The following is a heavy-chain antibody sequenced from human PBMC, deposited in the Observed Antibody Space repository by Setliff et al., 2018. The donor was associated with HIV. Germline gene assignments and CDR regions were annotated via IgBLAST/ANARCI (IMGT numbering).Heavy chain of an antibody. CDR3: ARGLNYYGSGSYLPLGY. J-gene: IGHJ4*02. CDR2: IDHSGST. Sequence: PSETLSLTCAVYGGSFNDYYWTWIRQPPGKGLEWIGEIDHSGSTKYHASLKRRVTISIDTSKNQISLKLSSVTAADTAVYYCARGLNYYGSGSYLPLGYGGQGTLVTVSS. CDR1: GGSFNDYY. V-gene: IGHV4-34*01. D-gene: IGHD3-10*01.